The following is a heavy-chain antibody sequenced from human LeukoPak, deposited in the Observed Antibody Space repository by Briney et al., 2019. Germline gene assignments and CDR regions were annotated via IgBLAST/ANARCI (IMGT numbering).Heavy chain of an antibody. V-gene: IGHV1-18*01. D-gene: IGHD4-17*01. Sequence: GASVKVSCKASGYTFTSYGITWVRQAPGQGLERVAWISAYNGKTNYAQRFQGRVTMTTDTSTSTAYMELRSLRSDDTAVYYCARDGPDYGDYINFDYWGQGTLVTVSS. CDR1: GYTFTSYG. CDR3: ARDGPDYGDYINFDY. J-gene: IGHJ4*02. CDR2: ISAYNGKT.